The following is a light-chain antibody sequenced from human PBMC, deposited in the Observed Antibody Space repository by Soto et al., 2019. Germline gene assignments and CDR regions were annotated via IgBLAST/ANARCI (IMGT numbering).Light chain of an antibody. J-gene: IGKJ4*01. V-gene: IGKV1-9*01. Sequence: DIQLTQSPSFLSASVGDRVTITCRASQGISSYLAWYQQKPGKAPKLLIYAASTLQSGVPARFSGSGSGTEFTLPISSLQTEDFATYYCQQLNSYPFLTFGGGTKVEIK. CDR3: QQLNSYPFLT. CDR2: AAS. CDR1: QGISSY.